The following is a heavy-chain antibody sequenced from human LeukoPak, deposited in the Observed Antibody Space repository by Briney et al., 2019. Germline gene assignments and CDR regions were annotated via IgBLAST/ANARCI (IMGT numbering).Heavy chain of an antibody. CDR1: GGSFGGYY. Sequence: SETLSLTCAVYGGSFGGYYWSWVRQPPGKGLEWIGQINESGNTNYSPSLKSRVSMSVDTSKKQFSLKLSSVTAADTAVYYCARGVRIAAAGSFFDYWGQGTLVTVSS. CDR3: ARGVRIAAAGSFFDY. D-gene: IGHD6-13*01. CDR2: INESGNT. V-gene: IGHV4-34*01. J-gene: IGHJ4*02.